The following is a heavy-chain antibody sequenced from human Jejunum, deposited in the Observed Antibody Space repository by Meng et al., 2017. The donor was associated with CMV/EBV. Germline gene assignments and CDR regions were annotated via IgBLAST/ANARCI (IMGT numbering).Heavy chain of an antibody. D-gene: IGHD2/OR15-2a*01. CDR1: GDTFRTYT. Sequence: KVSCDASGDTFRTYTITWVRQAPGQGLEWMGNIIPFLDVSKYAQKFQGRVTFTTDRSANTIYMELSSLRSDDTAMYFCAREAHFSFDLWGQGTLVTVSS. CDR2: IIPFLDVS. CDR3: AREAHFSFDL. J-gene: IGHJ4*02. V-gene: IGHV1-69*04.